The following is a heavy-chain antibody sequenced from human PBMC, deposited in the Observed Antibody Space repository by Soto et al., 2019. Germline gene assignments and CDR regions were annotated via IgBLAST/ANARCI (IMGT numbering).Heavy chain of an antibody. J-gene: IGHJ6*02. CDR2: ISSSSSYT. CDR1: GFTFSDYY. V-gene: IGHV3-11*03. CDR3: ARQQLTQYYYYGMDV. D-gene: IGHD6-13*01. Sequence: GGSLRLSCAASGFTFSDYYMSWIRQAPGKGLEWVSYISSSSSYTNYADSVEGRFTISRDNAKNSLYLQMNSLRAEDTAVYYCARQQLTQYYYYGMDVWGQGTTVTVSS.